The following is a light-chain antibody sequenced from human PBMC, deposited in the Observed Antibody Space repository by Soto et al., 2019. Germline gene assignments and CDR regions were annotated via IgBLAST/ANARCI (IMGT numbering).Light chain of an antibody. Sequence: IVLTQSPATLSLSPGERATLSCRASQSVSSYLAWYQQKPGQAPRLLIYDASNRATGIPARFSGSGSGTDFTLTISSLEPEDCAVYYCQQRSNWWTFGQGTKVDIK. CDR2: DAS. J-gene: IGKJ1*01. CDR3: QQRSNWWT. V-gene: IGKV3-11*01. CDR1: QSVSSY.